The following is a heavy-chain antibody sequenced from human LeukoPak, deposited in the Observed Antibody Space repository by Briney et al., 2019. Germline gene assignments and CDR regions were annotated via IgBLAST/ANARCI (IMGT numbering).Heavy chain of an antibody. J-gene: IGHJ4*02. Sequence: GGSLRLSCAVSGCPFSIYEMNWVRQAPGKGLEWVSNIGSSGTTIYYADSVKGRFSISRDNAKNSLYLQMNSLRVEDTAVYYCALLAVASDFDYWGQGALVTVSS. CDR1: GCPFSIYE. V-gene: IGHV3-48*03. CDR2: IGSSGTTI. D-gene: IGHD6-19*01. CDR3: ALLAVASDFDY.